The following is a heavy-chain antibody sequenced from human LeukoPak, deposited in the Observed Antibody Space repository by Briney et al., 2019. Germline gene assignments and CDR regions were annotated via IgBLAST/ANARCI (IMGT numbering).Heavy chain of an antibody. V-gene: IGHV4-31*02. D-gene: IGHD5-24*01. CDR2: IYYSGST. Sequence: SQTLSLTWTVSGGSISSGGYYWSWIRQHPGKGLEWIGYIYYSGSTYYNPSLKSRVTISVDTSKNQFSLKLSSVTAADTAVYYCARDDAGDGYNRLFDYWGQGTLVTVSS. J-gene: IGHJ4*02. CDR3: ARDDAGDGYNRLFDY. CDR1: GGSISSGGYY.